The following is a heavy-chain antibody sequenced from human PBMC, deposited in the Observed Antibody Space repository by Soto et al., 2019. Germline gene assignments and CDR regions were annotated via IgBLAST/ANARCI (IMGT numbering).Heavy chain of an antibody. CDR2: ISGSGGST. CDR3: AKDRESSGWYADFDY. CDR1: GFTFSSYA. V-gene: IGHV3-23*01. D-gene: IGHD6-19*01. Sequence: GGSLRLSCAASGFTFSSYAMSWVRQAPGKGLEWVSAISGSGGSTYYADSVKGRFTISRDNSKNTLYLQMNSLRAEDTAVYYCAKDRESSGWYADFDYWGQGTLVTVSS. J-gene: IGHJ4*02.